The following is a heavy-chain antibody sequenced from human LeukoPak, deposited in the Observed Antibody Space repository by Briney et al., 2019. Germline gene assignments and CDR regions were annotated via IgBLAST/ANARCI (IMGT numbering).Heavy chain of an antibody. CDR1: GGSISSGNYY. CDR3: ARSSMYSSSPVGY. Sequence: SETLSLTCNVSGGSISSGNYYWSWIRQHPGKGLEWIGYIYSSGSTYYNPSLKSRLTISVDTSKNQFSLKLSSVTAADTAVYYCARSSMYSSSPVGYWGQGTLVTVSS. V-gene: IGHV4-30-4*08. CDR2: IYSSGST. D-gene: IGHD6-6*01. J-gene: IGHJ4*02.